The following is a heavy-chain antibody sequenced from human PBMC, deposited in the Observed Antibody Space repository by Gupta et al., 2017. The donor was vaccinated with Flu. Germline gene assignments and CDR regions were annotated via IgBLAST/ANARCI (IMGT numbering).Heavy chain of an antibody. CDR1: GFTLSSYS. Sequence: EVQLLESGGGLVQPGGSLRPSCAASGFTLSSYSMNRVPQAPGKGLEWVSAISGSGGSTYYADSVKGRFTISRDNSKNTLYLQMNSLRAEDTAVYYCAKHPARGGSSSSFDYWGQGTLVTVSS. CDR3: AKHPARGGSSSSFDY. V-gene: IGHV3-23*01. CDR2: ISGSGGST. J-gene: IGHJ4*02. D-gene: IGHD6-6*01.